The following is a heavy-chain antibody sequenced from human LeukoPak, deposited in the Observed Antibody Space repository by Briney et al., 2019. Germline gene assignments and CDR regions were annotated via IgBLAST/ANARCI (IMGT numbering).Heavy chain of an antibody. CDR3: ARDVHGDYGSGWFDP. CDR1: GGTFNNSA. D-gene: IGHD4-17*01. J-gene: IGHJ5*02. V-gene: IGHV1-69*05. CDR2: MMPLFGTA. Sequence: SVKLSCKTSGGTFNNSAISWVRQAPGQGLEWLGGMMPLFGTAGYAQKFQGRVTITKDESTRTVYLELTSLTSDDTAVYYCARDVHGDYGSGWFDPWGQGTLVSVSS.